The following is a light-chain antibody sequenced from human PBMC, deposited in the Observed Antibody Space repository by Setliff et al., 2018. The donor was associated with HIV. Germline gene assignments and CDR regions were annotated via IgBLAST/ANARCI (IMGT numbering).Light chain of an antibody. J-gene: IGLJ1*01. CDR3: SSFTGSNIYV. V-gene: IGLV2-14*03. CDR1: SRDVGGHNY. Sequence: QSVLTQPASVSGSLGQSITMSCTGTSRDVGGHNYVSWYQQHPGKAPKLMIYDVSNRPSGVSNRFSGSKSGSTASLTISGLQAEDEADYYCSSFTGSNIYVFGTGTKVTVL. CDR2: DVS.